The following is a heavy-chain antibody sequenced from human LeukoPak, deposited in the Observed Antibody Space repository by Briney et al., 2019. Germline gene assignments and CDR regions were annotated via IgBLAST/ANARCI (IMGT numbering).Heavy chain of an antibody. D-gene: IGHD3-10*01. J-gene: IGHJ5*02. CDR3: ARERSQEFDP. CDR1: RFIFRNYA. CDR2: ISSDGANK. Sequence: GGSLRLSCAASRFIFRNYAMHWVRQAPGKGLEWVALISSDGANKDYADSVKGRFSISRDNSKNTLYLQMNRLRADDTAVYYCARERSQEFDPWGQGTLVTVSS. V-gene: IGHV3-30*04.